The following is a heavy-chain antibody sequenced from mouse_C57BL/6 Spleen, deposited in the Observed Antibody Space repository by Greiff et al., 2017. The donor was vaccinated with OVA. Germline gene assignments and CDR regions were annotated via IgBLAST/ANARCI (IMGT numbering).Heavy chain of an antibody. Sequence: EVKLVESGGGLVKPGGSLKLSCAASGFTFSDYGMHWVRQAPEKGLEWVAYISSGSSTIYYADTVKGRFTISRDNAKNTLFLQMTSLRSEDTAMYYCAKFLPGGYYAMDYWGQGTSVTVSS. CDR2: ISSGSSTI. D-gene: IGHD2-1*01. J-gene: IGHJ4*01. CDR1: GFTFSDYG. V-gene: IGHV5-17*01. CDR3: AKFLPGGYYAMDY.